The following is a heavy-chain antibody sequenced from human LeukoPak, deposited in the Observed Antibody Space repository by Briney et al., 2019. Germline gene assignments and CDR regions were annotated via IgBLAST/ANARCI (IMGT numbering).Heavy chain of an antibody. D-gene: IGHD6-6*01. Sequence: ANYAQKFQGRVTITTDESTSTAYMELSSLRSEGTAVYYCARGLQEYLFDYWGQGTLVTVSS. CDR3: ARGLQEYLFDY. CDR2: A. J-gene: IGHJ4*02. V-gene: IGHV1-69*05.